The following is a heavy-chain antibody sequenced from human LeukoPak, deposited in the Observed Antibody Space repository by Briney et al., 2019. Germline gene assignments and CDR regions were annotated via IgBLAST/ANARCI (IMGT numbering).Heavy chain of an antibody. D-gene: IGHD2-2*01. J-gene: IGHJ1*01. CDR2: IKSKTDGGTT. V-gene: IGHV3-15*01. CDR1: GFTFSNAW. Sequence: GGSLRLSCAASGFTFSNAWMSWVRQAPGKGLEWVGRIKSKTDGGTTDYAAPVKGRFTISRDDSKNTLYLQMNSLKTEDTAVYYCTARYCRSTSCYGEYFQRWGQGTLVTVSS. CDR3: TARYCRSTSCYGEYFQR.